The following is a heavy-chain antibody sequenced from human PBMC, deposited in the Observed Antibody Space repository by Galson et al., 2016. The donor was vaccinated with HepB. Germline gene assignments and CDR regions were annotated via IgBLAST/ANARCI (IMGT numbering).Heavy chain of an antibody. Sequence: SLRLSCAASGFTFSSYALHWVRQAPGKGLEDVSGISKSGDSTHNADSMQGIFIISRDNSKKTLYLQMSSLRVGDTAVYYCVRAEGESDFDWQFSTYWGQGTPVTVSS. CDR3: VRAEGESDFDWQFSTY. CDR1: GFTFSSYA. J-gene: IGHJ4*02. D-gene: IGHD3-9*01. CDR2: ISKSGDST. V-gene: IGHV3-64D*06.